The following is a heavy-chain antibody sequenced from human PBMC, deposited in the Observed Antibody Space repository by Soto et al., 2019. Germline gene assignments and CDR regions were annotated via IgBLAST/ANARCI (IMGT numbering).Heavy chain of an antibody. CDR3: ARVAPYYDFWSGYSAEGGYYGMDV. CDR2: ISSSSSYI. CDR1: GFTFSSYS. Sequence: GGSLRLSCAASGFTFSSYSMNWVRQAPGKGLEWVSSISSSSSYIYYADTVKGRLTISRDNARNSMYLQMNSLRAEDTAVYYCARVAPYYDFWSGYSAEGGYYGMDVWGQGTTVTVSS. J-gene: IGHJ6*02. D-gene: IGHD3-3*01. V-gene: IGHV3-21*01.